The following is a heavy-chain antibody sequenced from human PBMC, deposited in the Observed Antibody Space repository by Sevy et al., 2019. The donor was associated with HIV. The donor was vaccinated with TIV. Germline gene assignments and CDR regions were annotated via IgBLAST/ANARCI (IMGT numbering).Heavy chain of an antibody. V-gene: IGHV4-39*01. CDR1: GGSISSSSYY. D-gene: IGHD3-3*01. CDR3: ARAPTSPYDFWSGYYPYYFDY. J-gene: IGHJ4*02. CDR2: IYYSGST. Sequence: SETLSLTCTVSGGSISSSSYYWGWIRQPPGKGLEWIGSIYYSGSTYYNPSLKSRVTISVDTSKNQFSLKLSSVTAADTAVYYCARAPTSPYDFWSGYYPYYFDYWGQGTLVTVSS.